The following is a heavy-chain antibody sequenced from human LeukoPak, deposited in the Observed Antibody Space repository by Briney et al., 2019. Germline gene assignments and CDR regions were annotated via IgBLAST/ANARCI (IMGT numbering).Heavy chain of an antibody. CDR3: ASVDKTTVTKVGWFDP. V-gene: IGHV4-59*01. Sequence: SETLPLTCTVSGGSISSYYWSWIRQPPGKGLEWIGYIYYSGSTNYNPSLKSRVTISVDTSKNQFSLKLSSMTAADTAVYYCASVDKTTVTKVGWFDPWGQGTLVTVSS. D-gene: IGHD4-17*01. J-gene: IGHJ5*02. CDR2: IYYSGST. CDR1: GGSISSYY.